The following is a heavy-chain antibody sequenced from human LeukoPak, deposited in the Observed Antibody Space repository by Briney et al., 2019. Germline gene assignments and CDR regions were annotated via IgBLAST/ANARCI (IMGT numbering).Heavy chain of an antibody. CDR1: GYTFSNYN. Sequence: ASVKVSCKASGYTFSNYNIHWLRQAPGQGLEWMAIINPRDGASTSAQRSQGRVTVTMDTATSTVYMEVTSLRSEDTAVYYCATLGVWGQGTMVIISS. V-gene: IGHV1-46*01. J-gene: IGHJ3*01. CDR3: ATLGV. CDR2: INPRDGAS.